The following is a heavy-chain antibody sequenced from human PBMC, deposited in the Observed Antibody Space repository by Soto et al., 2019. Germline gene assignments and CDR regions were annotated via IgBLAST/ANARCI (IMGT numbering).Heavy chain of an antibody. V-gene: IGHV4-59*01. CDR2: IYYSGST. CDR3: AREVTYYDFWSGYYKAGNWFDP. CDR1: GCSISSYY. Sequence: SETLSLTCTVSGCSISSYYWSWIRQPPGKGLEWIGYIYYSGSTNYNPSLKSRVTISVDTSKNQFSLKLSSVTAADTAVYYCAREVTYYDFWSGYYKAGNWFDPWGQGTLVTVSS. D-gene: IGHD3-3*01. J-gene: IGHJ5*02.